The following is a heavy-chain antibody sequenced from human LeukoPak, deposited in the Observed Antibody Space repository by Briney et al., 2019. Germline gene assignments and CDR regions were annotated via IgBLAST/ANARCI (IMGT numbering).Heavy chain of an antibody. CDR3: ARRPRAAAGLYYFDY. D-gene: IGHD6-13*01. J-gene: IGHJ4*02. CDR2: IIPIFGTA. CDR1: GGTFSSYA. Sequence: GSSVKVSCKASGGTFSSYAISWVRQAPGQGLAWMGGIIPIFGTANHAQKLQGRVTITTDESTRTAYMELSRLRSEDTAVYYCARRPRAAAGLYYFDYWGQGTLVTVSS. V-gene: IGHV1-69*05.